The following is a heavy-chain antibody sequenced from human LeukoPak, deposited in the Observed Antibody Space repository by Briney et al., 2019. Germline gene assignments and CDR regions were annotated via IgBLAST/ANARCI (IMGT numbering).Heavy chain of an antibody. CDR2: IYYSGST. Sequence: SETLSLTCSVSGGSISSYYWSWIRQPPGKGLEWIGSIYYSGSTYYNPSLKSRVTISGDTSKNQFSLKLSSVTAADTAVYYCARHDSSGYYNPLDYWGQGTLVTVSS. V-gene: IGHV4-59*05. D-gene: IGHD3-22*01. J-gene: IGHJ4*02. CDR1: GGSISSYY. CDR3: ARHDSSGYYNPLDY.